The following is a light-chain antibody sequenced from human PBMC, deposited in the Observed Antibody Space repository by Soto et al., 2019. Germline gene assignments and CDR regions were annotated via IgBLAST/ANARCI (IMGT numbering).Light chain of an antibody. CDR1: ENVATSY. CDR2: GTS. J-gene: IGKJ2*01. CDR3: QEYGRSPYT. Sequence: EIVLTQSPGTLSLSPGERATLSCRASENVATSYLGWYQQKPGQAPRLLISGTSTRATGIPDRFSGGGSGTDFNLTISRLEPEDSAIYFCQEYGRSPYTFGRGTKLEIK. V-gene: IGKV3-20*01.